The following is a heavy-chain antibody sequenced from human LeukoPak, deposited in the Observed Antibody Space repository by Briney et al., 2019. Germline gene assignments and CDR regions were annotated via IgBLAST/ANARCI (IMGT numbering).Heavy chain of an antibody. J-gene: IGHJ4*02. D-gene: IGHD1-1*01. Sequence: ASVKVSCKASGYTFTGYYMHWVRQAPGQGLEWMGWINPNSGGTNYAQKLQGRVTITRDMSTSTAYMELSSLRSEDTAVYYCAADQDGTKKSPSWHGWGQGTLVTVSS. CDR2: INPNSGGT. V-gene: IGHV1-2*02. CDR3: AADQDGTKKSPSWHG. CDR1: GYTFTGYY.